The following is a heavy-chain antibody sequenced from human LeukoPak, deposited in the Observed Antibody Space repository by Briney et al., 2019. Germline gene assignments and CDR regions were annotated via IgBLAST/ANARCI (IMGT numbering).Heavy chain of an antibody. CDR2: IYPGDSDT. Sequence: GESLKISCKGSGYSFTSYWIGWVRQMPGKGPEWMGIIYPGDSDTRYSPSFQGQVTISADKSISTAYLQWSSLKASDTAMYYCATGGYCSSTSCFNWFDPWGQGTLVTVSS. CDR3: ATGGYCSSTSCFNWFDP. V-gene: IGHV5-51*01. CDR1: GYSFTSYW. D-gene: IGHD2-2*01. J-gene: IGHJ5*02.